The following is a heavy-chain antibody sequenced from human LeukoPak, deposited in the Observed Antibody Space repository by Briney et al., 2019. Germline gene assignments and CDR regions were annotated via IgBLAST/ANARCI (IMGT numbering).Heavy chain of an antibody. CDR3: ARDPGYSSTGVDAFDI. V-gene: IGHV3-74*01. CDR2: INSDGSST. CDR1: GFMFSSYW. Sequence: GGSLILSCAASGFMFSSYWIHWVRHVPGKGLVWVSRINSDGSSTIYADSVKGRFTISRDNAENTVYLQMNSLRAEDTAVYYCARDPGYSSTGVDAFDIWGRGTMVTVSS. D-gene: IGHD6-13*01. J-gene: IGHJ3*02.